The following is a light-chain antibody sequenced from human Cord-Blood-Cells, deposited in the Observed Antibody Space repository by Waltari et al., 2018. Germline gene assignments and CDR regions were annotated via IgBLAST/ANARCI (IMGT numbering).Light chain of an antibody. V-gene: IGLV2-14*01. J-gene: IGLJ1*01. CDR2: EVS. CDR3: SSYTSSSTYV. CDR1: SSDVGGYNY. Sequence: QSALTQPASVSGSPGQSITISCTGTSSDVGGYNYVSWYQQHPVKAPKLLIYEVSNRPSWVSNRFSGSESGNTASLTISGLQAEDEADYYCSSYTSSSTYVFGTGTKVTVL.